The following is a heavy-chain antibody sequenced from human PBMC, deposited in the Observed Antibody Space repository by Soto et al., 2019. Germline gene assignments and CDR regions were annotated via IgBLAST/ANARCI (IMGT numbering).Heavy chain of an antibody. J-gene: IGHJ6*03. CDR2: INSDGSST. D-gene: IGHD3-10*01. CDR1: GFTFSSYW. CDR3: ARDSMVRGVNPPYYYMDV. V-gene: IGHV3-74*01. Sequence: GGSLRLSCAASGFTFSSYWMHWVRQAPGKGLVWVSRINSDGSSTSYADPVKGRFTISRDNAKNTLYLQMKSLRAGETAVYYCARDSMVRGVNPPYYYMDVWGKGTTVTVSS.